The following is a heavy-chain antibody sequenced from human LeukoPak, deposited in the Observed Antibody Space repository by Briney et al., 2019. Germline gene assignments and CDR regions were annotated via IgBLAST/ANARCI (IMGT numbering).Heavy chain of an antibody. V-gene: IGHV4-39*07. J-gene: IGHJ4*02. CDR2: INHSGST. CDR3: ARLRMVRGVSFDY. CDR1: GGSISSSGYY. Sequence: PSETLSLTCTVSGGSISSSGYYWSWIRQPPGKGLEWIGEINHSGSTNYNPSLKSRVTISVDTSKNQFSLKLSSVTAADTAVYYCARLRMVRGVSFDYWGQGTLVTVSS. D-gene: IGHD3-10*01.